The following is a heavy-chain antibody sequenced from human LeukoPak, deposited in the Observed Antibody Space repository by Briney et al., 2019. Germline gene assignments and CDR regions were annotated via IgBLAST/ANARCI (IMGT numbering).Heavy chain of an antibody. CDR3: ARDGPDYGDYDFEY. D-gene: IGHD4-17*01. J-gene: IGHJ4*02. V-gene: IGHV4-30-4*08. CDR2: IYYSGST. Sequence: SQTLSLTCTVSGGSISSGDYYWSWIRQPPGKGLEWIGYIYYSGSTYYNPSLKSRVTISVDTSKNQFSLKLSSVAAADTAVYHCARDGPDYGDYDFEYWGQGTLVTVSS. CDR1: GGSISSGDYY.